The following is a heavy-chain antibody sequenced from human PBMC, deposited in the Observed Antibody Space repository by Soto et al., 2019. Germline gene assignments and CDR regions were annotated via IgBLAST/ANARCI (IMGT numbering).Heavy chain of an antibody. V-gene: IGHV1-69*12. D-gene: IGHD1-1*01. CDR2: IMPIFRTP. Sequence: QVQLEQSGAEVKKPGSSVKVSCTASGGTFRNSAISWVRQAPGQGLEWMGGIMPIFRTPDYAQKFQGRVTITADESTSTAYMELSGLRSDDTAVYFCARDNDRPQLGGNYYYSLEVWGHGTTVTVSS. J-gene: IGHJ6*02. CDR3: ARDNDRPQLGGNYYYSLEV. CDR1: GGTFRNSA.